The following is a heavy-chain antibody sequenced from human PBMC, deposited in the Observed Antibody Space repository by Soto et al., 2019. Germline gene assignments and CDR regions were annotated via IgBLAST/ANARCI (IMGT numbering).Heavy chain of an antibody. Sequence: EVQLLESGGGLVQPGGSLRLSCAASGFTFSSYAMSWVRQAPGKGLEWVSAISGGGGSTYYADSVKGRFTISRDNSKNTLYLKMNGLRAEDTAVYYCAKVTPVYYYDSSGYLGYAKRWGVDYFDYWGQGTLVTVSS. CDR3: AKVTPVYYYDSSGYLGYAKRWGVDYFDY. J-gene: IGHJ4*02. D-gene: IGHD3-22*01. CDR1: GFTFSSYA. CDR2: ISGGGGST. V-gene: IGHV3-23*01.